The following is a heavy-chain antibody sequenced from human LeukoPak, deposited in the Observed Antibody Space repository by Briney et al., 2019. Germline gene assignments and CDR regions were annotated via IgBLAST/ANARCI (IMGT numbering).Heavy chain of an antibody. CDR3: AKDRTSCLDY. J-gene: IGHJ4*02. V-gene: IGHV3-30*18. CDR2: ISYDGSNK. Sequence: GGSLRLSCAASGFTFSSYGMHWVRRAPGKGLEWVAVISYDGSNKYYADSVKGRFTISRDNSKNTLYLQMNSLRAEDTAVYYCAKDRTSCLDYWGQGTLVTVSS. D-gene: IGHD2-2*01. CDR1: GFTFSSYG.